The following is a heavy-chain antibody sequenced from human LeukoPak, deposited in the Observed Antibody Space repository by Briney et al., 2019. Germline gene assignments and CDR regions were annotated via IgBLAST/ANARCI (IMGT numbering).Heavy chain of an antibody. D-gene: IGHD3-22*01. CDR2: IKSKTEGGTT. CDR3: TTDLNYYDSSGYPLFDY. V-gene: IGHV3-15*01. CDR1: GFTFSNAW. Sequence: PGGSLRLSCAASGFTFSNAWMSWVRQAPGKGLEWVGRIKSKTEGGTTDYAAPVKGRFTISRDDSKNTLYLQMNSSKIEDTAVYYCTTDLNYYDSSGYPLFDYWGQGTLVTVSS. J-gene: IGHJ4*02.